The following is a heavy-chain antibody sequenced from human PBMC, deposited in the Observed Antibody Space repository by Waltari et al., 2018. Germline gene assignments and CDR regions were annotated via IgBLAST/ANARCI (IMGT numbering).Heavy chain of an antibody. V-gene: IGHV3-48*03. J-gene: IGHJ4*02. CDR3: ARVWGVTTSDF. D-gene: IGHD4-17*01. CDR2: IRSRGPTI. Sequence: EVQLVESGGGLVQPGGSLRLSCAASGFSLSDYGMNWVRQAPGEGMAWLSVIRSRGPTIHYADSVKGRFTVSRDNTKNSLSLQMNSLRAEETAVYYCARVWGVTTSDFWGQGTLVTVSS. CDR1: GFSLSDYG.